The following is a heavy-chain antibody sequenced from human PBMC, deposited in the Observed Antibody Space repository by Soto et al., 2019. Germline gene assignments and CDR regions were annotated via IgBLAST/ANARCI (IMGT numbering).Heavy chain of an antibody. V-gene: IGHV3-30-3*01. D-gene: IGHD3-22*01. CDR1: GFIFSSYA. CDR3: TRDDSLPSDAMDV. J-gene: IGHJ6*02. CDR2: ISYDGSKK. Sequence: QVQLVESGGGVVQPGRSLRLSCVASGFIFSSYAMHWVRQAPGKGLAWVAVISYDGSKKYYADSVKGRFTISRDNSKDMLYLQMNSLIDEDTAVYYCTRDDSLPSDAMDVWGQGTTVTVSS.